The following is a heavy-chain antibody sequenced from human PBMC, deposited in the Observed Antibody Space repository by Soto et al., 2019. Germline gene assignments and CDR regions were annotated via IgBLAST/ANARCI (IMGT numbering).Heavy chain of an antibody. CDR3: ARASGWYPDY. Sequence: GGSLRLSCAASGFTFSSYAMHWVRQAPGKGLEWVAVISYDGSNKYYADSVKGRFTISRDNSKNTLYLQMNSLRAEDTAVYYCARASGWYPDYWGQGTLVTVSS. D-gene: IGHD6-19*01. V-gene: IGHV3-30-3*01. CDR2: ISYDGSNK. J-gene: IGHJ4*02. CDR1: GFTFSSYA.